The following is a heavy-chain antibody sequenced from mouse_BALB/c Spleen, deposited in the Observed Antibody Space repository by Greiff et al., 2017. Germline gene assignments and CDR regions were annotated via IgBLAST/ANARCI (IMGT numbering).Heavy chain of an antibody. J-gene: IGHJ1*01. D-gene: IGHD1-1*01. Sequence: VQLQQSGPGLVAPSQSLSITCTVSGFSLTSYGVHWVRQPPGKGLEWLGVIWAGGSTNYNSALMSRLSISKDNSKSQVFLKMNSLQTDDTAMYYCARGYYGTYWYFDVWGAGTTVTVSS. CDR3: ARGYYGTYWYFDV. CDR1: GFSLTSYG. V-gene: IGHV2-9*02. CDR2: IWAGGST.